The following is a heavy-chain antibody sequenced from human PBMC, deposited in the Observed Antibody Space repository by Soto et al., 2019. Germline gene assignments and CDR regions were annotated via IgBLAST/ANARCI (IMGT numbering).Heavy chain of an antibody. CDR2: ITPYNGNA. V-gene: IGHV1-18*04. D-gene: IGHD1-26*01. Sequence: SVKVSCKASGYTFSNFGINWVRQAPGQGLEWMGWITPYNGNANYAQKHQDRLTITTDTSTNTAYLELRSLRSDDTAVYFCARARMYSGAYHDYWGQGTLVTVSS. CDR3: ARARMYSGAYHDY. CDR1: GYTFSNFG. J-gene: IGHJ4*02.